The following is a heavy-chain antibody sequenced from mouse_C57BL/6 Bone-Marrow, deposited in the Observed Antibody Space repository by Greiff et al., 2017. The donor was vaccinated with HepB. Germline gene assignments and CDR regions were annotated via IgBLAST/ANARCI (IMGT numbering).Heavy chain of an antibody. CDR3: AKLGRDFDY. J-gene: IGHJ2*01. Sequence: VQLQQSGPELVKPGASVKMSRKASGYTFTDYNMHWVKQSHGKSLEWIGYINPNNGGTSYNQKFKGKATLTVNKSSSTAYMELRSLTSEDSAVYYCAKLGRDFDYWGQGTTLTVSS. D-gene: IGHD4-1*01. CDR1: GYTFTDYN. CDR2: INPNNGGT. V-gene: IGHV1-22*01.